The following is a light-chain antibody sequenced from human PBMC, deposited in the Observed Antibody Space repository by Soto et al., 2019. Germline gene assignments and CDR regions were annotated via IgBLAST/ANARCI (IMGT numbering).Light chain of an antibody. CDR2: DVS. V-gene: IGLV2-14*01. J-gene: IGLJ2*01. Sequence: QSALTQPASVSGSPGQSITISCTGTSSDVGGYNYVSWYQQHPGKAPKLMIYDVSNRPSGVSNRFSGSKSGNAASLTISGLQAEEDADYYCCSDTSSSTQVFGGGTKLTVL. CDR1: SSDVGGYNY. CDR3: CSDTSSSTQV.